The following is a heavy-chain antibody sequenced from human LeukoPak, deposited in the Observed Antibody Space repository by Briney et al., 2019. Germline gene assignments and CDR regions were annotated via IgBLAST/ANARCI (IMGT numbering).Heavy chain of an antibody. CDR3: ATYRQVLLPFES. CDR2: ISGSDGST. Sequence: GGSLRLSCAASGFTFSSYAMSWVRQAQGKGLEWVSGISGSDGSTNYADSVRGRFTISRDNSKSNLSLQMNSLRAEDTAIYYCATYRQVLLPFESWGQGTLVTVSS. V-gene: IGHV3-23*01. CDR1: GFTFSSYA. J-gene: IGHJ4*02. D-gene: IGHD2-8*02.